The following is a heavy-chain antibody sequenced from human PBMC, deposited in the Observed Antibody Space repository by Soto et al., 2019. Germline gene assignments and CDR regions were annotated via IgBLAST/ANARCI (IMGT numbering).Heavy chain of an antibody. CDR1: GYTFTSYA. CDR3: ARSVGAALSDY. V-gene: IGHV1-3*01. J-gene: IGHJ4*02. D-gene: IGHD1-26*01. Sequence: QVQLVQSGAEVKKPGASVKVSCEASGYTFTSYAIHWVRQAPGQRLEWMGWINFGNGNTKYSQKFQGRVTITRDTSASTAYMELSSLRSEDTAVYYCARSVGAALSDYWGQGTLVTVSS. CDR2: INFGNGNT.